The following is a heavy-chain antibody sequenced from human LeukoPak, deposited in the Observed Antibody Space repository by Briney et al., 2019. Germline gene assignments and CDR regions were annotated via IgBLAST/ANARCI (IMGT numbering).Heavy chain of an antibody. J-gene: IGHJ5*02. V-gene: IGHV4-61*01. Sequence: SETLSLTCTVSGGSIRSSSYYWSWIRQPPGKGLEWIGYIYYSGTTNYNPSLKSRVTISVDTSKNQFSLKLSSVTAADTAVYYCARDPAVAGDGFDPWGQGTLVTVSS. D-gene: IGHD6-19*01. CDR1: GGSIRSSSYY. CDR3: ARDPAVAGDGFDP. CDR2: IYYSGTT.